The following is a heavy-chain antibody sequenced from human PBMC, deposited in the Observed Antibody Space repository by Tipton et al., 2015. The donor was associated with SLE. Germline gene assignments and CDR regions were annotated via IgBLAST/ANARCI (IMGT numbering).Heavy chain of an antibody. CDR3: ASRGHYDFWSGYPNAFDI. CDR1: GYSISSGYY. J-gene: IGHJ3*02. V-gene: IGHV4-38-2*02. CDR2: IYHSGST. Sequence: TLSLTCTVSGYSISSGYYWGWIRQPPGKGLEWIGSIYHSGSTYYNPSLKSRVTISVDTSKNQFSLKLSSVTAADTAVYYCASRGHYDFWSGYPNAFDIWGQGTMVTVSS. D-gene: IGHD3-3*01.